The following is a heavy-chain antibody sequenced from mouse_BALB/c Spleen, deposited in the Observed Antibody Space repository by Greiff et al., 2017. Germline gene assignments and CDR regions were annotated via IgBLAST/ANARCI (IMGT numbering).Heavy chain of an antibody. J-gene: IGHJ3*01. D-gene: IGHD2-1*01. V-gene: IGHV2-9*02. CDR1: GFSLTSYG. CDR2: IWAGGST. Sequence: QVQLQQSGPGLVAPSQSLSITCTVSGFSLTSYGVHWVRQPPGKGLEWLGVIWAGGSTNYNSALMSRLSISKDNSKSQVFLKMNSLQTDDTAMYYCARDGHYGNYVRFAYWGQGTLVTVSA. CDR3: ARDGHYGNYVRFAY.